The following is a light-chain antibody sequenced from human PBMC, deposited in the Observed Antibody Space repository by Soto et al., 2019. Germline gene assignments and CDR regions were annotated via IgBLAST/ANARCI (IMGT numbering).Light chain of an antibody. Sequence: QSVLTQPPSASGTPGQRVTISCSGSSSNIGTNYVYWYQQVPGTAPNLLIYSNNQRPSGVPDRFSGSKSGTSASLAIRGLRSEDEADYYCATWDDSLRGRVFGGGTKLTVL. V-gene: IGLV1-47*02. CDR1: SSNIGTNY. CDR3: ATWDDSLRGRV. J-gene: IGLJ3*02. CDR2: SNN.